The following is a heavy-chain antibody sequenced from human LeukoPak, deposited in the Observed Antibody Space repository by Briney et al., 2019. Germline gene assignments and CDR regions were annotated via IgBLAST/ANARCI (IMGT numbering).Heavy chain of an antibody. CDR1: GYTFTSYG. J-gene: IGHJ4*02. D-gene: IGHD3-10*01. CDR3: ARITMVRGVIRGGVDY. Sequence: ASLKVSCKASGYTFTSYGISWVRQAPGQGLEWMGWISAYNGNTNYAQKLQGRVNMTTDTSTSTAYMELRSLRSDDTAVYYCARITMVRGVIRGGVDYWGQGTLVTISS. CDR2: ISAYNGNT. V-gene: IGHV1-18*01.